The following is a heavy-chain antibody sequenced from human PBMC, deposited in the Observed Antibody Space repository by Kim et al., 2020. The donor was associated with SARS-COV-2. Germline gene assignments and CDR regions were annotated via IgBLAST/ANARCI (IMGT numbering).Heavy chain of an antibody. D-gene: IGHD3-3*02. CDR1: GFTFSDSP. Sequence: GGSLRLSCAVSGFTFSDSPTHWVRQASGKGLEWVGRIRRKVYSSATAYAATVKGRFNISSDDSERTAYLQMNSLKTEDSAVYYCTRIPTTTLAFSDAFDV. V-gene: IGHV3-73*01. CDR3: TRIPTTTLAFSDAFDV. J-gene: IGHJ3*01. CDR2: IRRKVYSSAT.